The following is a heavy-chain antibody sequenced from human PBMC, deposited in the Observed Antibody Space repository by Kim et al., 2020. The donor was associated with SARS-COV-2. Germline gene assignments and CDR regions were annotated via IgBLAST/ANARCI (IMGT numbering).Heavy chain of an antibody. Sequence: STYTTASVQGRFTISRDNSKNTLNLQMHSLRAEDTALYYCAKGGLRSGFQSWGQGMLVTVSS. V-gene: IGHV3-23*01. J-gene: IGHJ5*02. CDR2: ST. CDR3: AKGGLRSGFQS. D-gene: IGHD3-3*01.